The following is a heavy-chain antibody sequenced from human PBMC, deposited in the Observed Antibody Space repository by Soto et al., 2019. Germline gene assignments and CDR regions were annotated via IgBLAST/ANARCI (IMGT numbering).Heavy chain of an antibody. D-gene: IGHD5-18*01. CDR1: GGSVSSGSYY. CDR2: IYYSGST. J-gene: IGHJ4*02. CDR3: ARISGYSYGLPPYFDY. V-gene: IGHV4-61*01. Sequence: QVQLQESGPGPGKPSETLSLTCTVSGGSVSSGSYYWSWIRQPPGKGLEWIGYIYYSGSTNYNPSLKSRVTISVDTSKNQFSLNLSSVTAADTAVYYCARISGYSYGLPPYFDYWGQGTLVTVSS.